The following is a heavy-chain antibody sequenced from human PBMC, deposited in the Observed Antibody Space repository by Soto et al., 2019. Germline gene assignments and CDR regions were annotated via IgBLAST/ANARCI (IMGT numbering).Heavy chain of an antibody. CDR1: GFTFSSYA. D-gene: IGHD3-16*01. J-gene: IGHJ4*02. Sequence: GGSLRLSCAASGFTFSSYAMSWVRQAPGKGLEWVSAISGSGGSTYYADSVKGRFTISRDNSKNTLYLQMNSLRAEDTAVYYCAKALGHLGELFSYYFDYWGQGAVLTVSS. V-gene: IGHV3-23*01. CDR2: ISGSGGST. CDR3: AKALGHLGELFSYYFDY.